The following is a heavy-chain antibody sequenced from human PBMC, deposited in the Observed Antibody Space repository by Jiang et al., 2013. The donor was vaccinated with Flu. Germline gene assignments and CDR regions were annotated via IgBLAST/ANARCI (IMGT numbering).Heavy chain of an antibody. CDR2: INPNSGGT. J-gene: IGHJ4*02. CDR1: GYTFTGYY. V-gene: IGHV1-2*04. CDR3: ARDRSGWYGEQYYFDY. D-gene: IGHD6-19*01. Sequence: SGAEVKKPGASVKVSCKASGYTFTGYYMHWVRQAPGQGLEWMGWINPNSGGTNYAQKFQGWVTMTRDTSISTAYMELSRLRSDDTAVYYCARDRSGWYGEQYYFDYWGQGTLVTVSS.